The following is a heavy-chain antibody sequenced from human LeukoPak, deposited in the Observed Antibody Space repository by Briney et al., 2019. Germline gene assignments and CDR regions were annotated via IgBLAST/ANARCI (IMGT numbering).Heavy chain of an antibody. CDR3: AREGPYYYGSGSYYPGFDY. D-gene: IGHD3-10*01. CDR2: IWYDGSNK. CDR1: GFTFSSYG. V-gene: IGHV3-33*01. J-gene: IGHJ4*02. Sequence: GGSLRLSCAASGFTFSSYGMHWVRQAPGKGLEWVAVIWYDGSNKYYADSVKGRFTISRDNSKNTLYLQMNSLRAEDTAVYYCAREGPYYYGSGSYYPGFDYWGQGTLVTVSS.